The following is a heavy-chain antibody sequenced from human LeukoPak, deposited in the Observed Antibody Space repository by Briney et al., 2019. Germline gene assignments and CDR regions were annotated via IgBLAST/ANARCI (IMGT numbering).Heavy chain of an antibody. Sequence: GGSLRLSCAASGFTFSSYVMHWVRQAPGKGLEWVSYVSSSGSIINYADSVKGRFTIFRDNAKNSLYLQMNSLRAEDTAVYYCARGTFYYGSGSLGWFDPWGQGTLVTVSS. CDR1: GFTFSSYV. D-gene: IGHD3-10*01. V-gene: IGHV3-48*03. CDR3: ARGTFYYGSGSLGWFDP. J-gene: IGHJ5*02. CDR2: VSSSGSII.